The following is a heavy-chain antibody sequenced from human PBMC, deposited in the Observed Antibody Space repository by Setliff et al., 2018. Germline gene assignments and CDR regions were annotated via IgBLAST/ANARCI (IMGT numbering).Heavy chain of an antibody. CDR2: IIGSGIST. D-gene: IGHD3-3*01. J-gene: IGHJ4*01. V-gene: IGHV3-23*01. Sequence: GGSLRLSCAASGFSFSSYAMSWVRQAPGKGLEWVSTIIGSGISTYYADSVQGRVTISRDNHKNTLHLQMNSLRVEDTAIYYCAKSPHDFWSGRVFFDYWGQGMLVTV. CDR3: AKSPHDFWSGRVFFDY. CDR1: GFSFSSYA.